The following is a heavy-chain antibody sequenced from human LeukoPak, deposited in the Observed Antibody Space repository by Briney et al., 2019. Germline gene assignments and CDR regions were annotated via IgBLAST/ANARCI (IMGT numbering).Heavy chain of an antibody. Sequence: PSETLSLTCTVSAGSISSSSYYWGWIRQPPGKGLEWIGSIYYSGTYYNPALKSRVTISVDTSKNQFSLKLRFVTAADTAVYYCARHDGMAQLLVRGHFEYFQHWGQGTLVTVSS. CDR2: IYYSGT. V-gene: IGHV4-39*01. D-gene: IGHD1-26*01. J-gene: IGHJ1*01. CDR3: ARHDGMAQLLVRGHFEYFQH. CDR1: AGSISSSSYY.